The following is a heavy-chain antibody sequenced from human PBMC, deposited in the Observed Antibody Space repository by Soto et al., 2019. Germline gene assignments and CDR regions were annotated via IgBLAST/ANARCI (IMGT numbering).Heavy chain of an antibody. CDR3: ARPADSSGYYSDY. CDR2: IYPGDSDT. Sequence: GEPLKISGKGSGYSFTNYCIGWVLQMPGKGLEWMGIIYPGDSDTRYSPSFQGQVTISADKSISTAYLQWSSLKASDTAMYYCARPADSSGYYSDYWGQGTLVIVSS. V-gene: IGHV5-51*01. J-gene: IGHJ4*02. CDR1: GYSFTNYC. D-gene: IGHD3-22*01.